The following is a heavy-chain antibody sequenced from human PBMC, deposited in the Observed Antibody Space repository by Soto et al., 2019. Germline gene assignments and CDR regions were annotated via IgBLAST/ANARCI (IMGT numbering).Heavy chain of an antibody. CDR2: ISAYNGNT. D-gene: IGHD6-6*01. J-gene: IGHJ6*03. CDR3: ARAISYSSSLGGVFYYYYYMDV. Sequence: EASGKVSCKASGYTFTSYGISWVRQAPGQGLEWMGWISAYNGNTNYAQKLQGRVTMTTDTSTSTAYMELRSLRSDDTAVYYCARAISYSSSLGGVFYYYYYMDVWGKGTTVTVSS. V-gene: IGHV1-18*01. CDR1: GYTFTSYG.